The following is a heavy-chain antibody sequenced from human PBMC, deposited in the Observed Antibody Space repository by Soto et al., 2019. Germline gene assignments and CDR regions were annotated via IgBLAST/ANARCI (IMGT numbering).Heavy chain of an antibody. Sequence: GGSLRLSCAASGFTFSSYAMHWVRQAPGKGLEWVAVISYDGSNKYYADSVKGRFTISRDNSKNTLYLQMNSLRAEDTAVYYCARVYEYSYGTLDYWGQGTLVTVSS. D-gene: IGHD5-18*01. J-gene: IGHJ4*02. CDR1: GFTFSSYA. CDR2: ISYDGSNK. CDR3: ARVYEYSYGTLDY. V-gene: IGHV3-30-3*01.